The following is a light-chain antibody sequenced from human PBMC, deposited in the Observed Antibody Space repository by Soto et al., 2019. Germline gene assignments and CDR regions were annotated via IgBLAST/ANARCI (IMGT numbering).Light chain of an antibody. J-gene: IGLJ3*02. CDR2: EIS. CDR1: SGDIGAYNH. Sequence: QSALTQPASVSGSPGQSITISCTGTSGDIGAYNHVSWYQQYPGKAPKFMIFEISNRPSGVSSRFSDSKSGNTASLTISGLQAEDEADYYCSSYTNTTTPVVFGGGTQLTVL. V-gene: IGLV2-14*01. CDR3: SSYTNTTTPVV.